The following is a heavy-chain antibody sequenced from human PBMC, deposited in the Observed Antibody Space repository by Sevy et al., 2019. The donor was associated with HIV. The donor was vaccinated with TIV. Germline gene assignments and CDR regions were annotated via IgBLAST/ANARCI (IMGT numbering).Heavy chain of an antibody. J-gene: IGHJ3*02. V-gene: IGHV3-48*02. D-gene: IGHD2-15*01. CDR3: ARDSEFDIVVVVAGVGDASDI. CDR1: GFTFSSYS. Sequence: GGSLRLSCAASGFTFSSYSMNWVRQAPGKGLEWVSYISSSSSTIYYADSVKGRFTISRDNAKNSLYLQMNSLRDEDTAVYYCARDSEFDIVVVVAGVGDASDIWGQGTMVTVSS. CDR2: ISSSSSTI.